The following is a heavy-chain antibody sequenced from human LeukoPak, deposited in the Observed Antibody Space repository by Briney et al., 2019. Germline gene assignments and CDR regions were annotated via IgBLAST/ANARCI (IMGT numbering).Heavy chain of an antibody. J-gene: IGHJ4*02. V-gene: IGHV3-30-3*01. CDR1: GFTFSSYS. Sequence: GGSLRLSCAASGFTFSSYSMHWVRQAPGKGLEWVTVISYDGSNKYYADSVKGRFTISRDNSKNTLYLQMNSLRAEDTAVYYCAMDVAFYWGQGTLVTVSS. CDR3: AMDVAFY. D-gene: IGHD2-2*03. CDR2: ISYDGSNK.